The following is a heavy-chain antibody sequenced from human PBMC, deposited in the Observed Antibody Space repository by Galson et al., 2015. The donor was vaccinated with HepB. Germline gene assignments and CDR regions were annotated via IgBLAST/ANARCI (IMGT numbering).Heavy chain of an antibody. J-gene: IGHJ4*02. Sequence: SVKVSCKASGGTFSSYAISWVRQAPGQGLEWMGGIIPIFGTANYAQKFQGRVTITADESTSTAYMELSSLRSEDTAVYYCATLPEGHYYDSSGYYRSGYWGQGTLVTVSS. CDR1: GGTFSSYA. D-gene: IGHD3-22*01. CDR3: ATLPEGHYYDSSGYYRSGY. V-gene: IGHV1-69*13. CDR2: IIPIFGTA.